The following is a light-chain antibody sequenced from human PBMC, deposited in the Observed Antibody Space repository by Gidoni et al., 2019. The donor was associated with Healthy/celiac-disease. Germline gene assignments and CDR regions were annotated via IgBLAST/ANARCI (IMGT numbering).Light chain of an antibody. CDR2: AAS. V-gene: IGKV1-39*01. CDR3: QQSYSTPYT. J-gene: IGKJ2*01. Sequence: IQETQSPSSLSASVGDRVTITCRASQSISSYLNWYQQKPGKAPKLLIYAASSLQSGVPSRFSGSGSGTDFTLTISSLQPEDFATYYCQQSYSTPYTFGQGTKLEIK. CDR1: QSISSY.